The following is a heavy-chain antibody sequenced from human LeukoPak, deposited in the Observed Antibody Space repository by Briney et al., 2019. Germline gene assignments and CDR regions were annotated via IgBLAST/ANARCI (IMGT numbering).Heavy chain of an antibody. CDR1: GYTFTSYG. Sequence: ASVKVSCKASGYTFTSYGISWVRQAPGRGLEWVSAISGSGGSTYYADSVKGRFTISRDNSKNTLYLQMNSLRAEDTAVYYCAKVSGSYPYYYYYYMDVWGKGTTVTVSS. D-gene: IGHD1-26*01. CDR3: AKVSGSYPYYYYYYMDV. V-gene: IGHV3-23*01. CDR2: ISGSGGST. J-gene: IGHJ6*03.